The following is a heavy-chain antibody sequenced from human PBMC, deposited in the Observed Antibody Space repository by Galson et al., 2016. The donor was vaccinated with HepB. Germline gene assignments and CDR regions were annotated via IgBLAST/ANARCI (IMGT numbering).Heavy chain of an antibody. Sequence: SLRLSCAASGFPFSSKWMHWVRQAPGRGLVWVSRINGDGTRKNYADSGRGRFSISRDNAKNTLYLQMNSLRAEDTALYYCARDSGREDYYGMDVWGQGTTVIVSS. D-gene: IGHD6-19*01. V-gene: IGHV3-74*01. CDR1: GFPFSSKW. J-gene: IGHJ6*02. CDR3: ARDSGREDYYGMDV. CDR2: INGDGTRK.